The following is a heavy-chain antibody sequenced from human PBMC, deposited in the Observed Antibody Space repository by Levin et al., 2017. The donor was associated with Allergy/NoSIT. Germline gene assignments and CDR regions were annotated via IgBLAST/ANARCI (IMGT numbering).Heavy chain of an antibody. J-gene: IGHJ1*01. CDR3: ARDISPLRYFDWLLEDERYFQH. Sequence: HGESLKISCKASGYTFTSYGISWVRQAPGQGLEWMGWISAYNGNTNYAQKLQGRVTMTTDTSTSTAYMELRSLRSDDTAVYYCARDISPLRYFDWLLEDERYFQHWGQGTLVTVSS. CDR1: GYTFTSYG. CDR2: ISAYNGNT. V-gene: IGHV1-18*01. D-gene: IGHD3-9*01.